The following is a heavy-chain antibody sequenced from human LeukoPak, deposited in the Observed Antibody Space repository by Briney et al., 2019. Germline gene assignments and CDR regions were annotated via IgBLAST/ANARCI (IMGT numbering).Heavy chain of an antibody. J-gene: IGHJ5*02. CDR2: IIPIFGTA. Sequence: EASVKVSCKASGGTFSSYAISWVRQAPGQGLEWMGGIIPIFGTANYAQKFQGRVTITADESTSTAYMELSSLRSEDTAVYYCARGFSEHYDFWSGYYKGGFDPWGQGTLVTVSS. CDR1: GGTFSSYA. CDR3: ARGFSEHYDFWSGYYKGGFDP. D-gene: IGHD3-3*01. V-gene: IGHV1-69*13.